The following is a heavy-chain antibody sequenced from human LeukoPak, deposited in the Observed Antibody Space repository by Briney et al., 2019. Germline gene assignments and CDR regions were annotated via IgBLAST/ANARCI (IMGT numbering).Heavy chain of an antibody. CDR2: INSAGSTT. D-gene: IGHD3-10*01. CDR1: GFTFSTYW. Sequence: GGTLRLSCAASGFTFSTYWMHWVRQAPGKGLVWVSRINSAGSTTTYADSVKGRFTISRDNAKNTLYLQMNSLRAEDTAVYYCARVTYYYASASLAVYYFDYWGQGTLVTVSS. CDR3: ARVTYYYASASLAVYYFDY. J-gene: IGHJ4*02. V-gene: IGHV3-74*01.